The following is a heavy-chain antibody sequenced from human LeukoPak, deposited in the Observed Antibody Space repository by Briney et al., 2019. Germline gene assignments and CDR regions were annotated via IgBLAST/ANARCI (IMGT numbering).Heavy chain of an antibody. V-gene: IGHV4-30-4*08. CDR1: GGSISSGDYY. CDR3: ARDLRYCSSTSCHSDYYYYYYMDV. D-gene: IGHD2-2*01. Sequence: SETLSLXCTVSGGSISSGDYYWIWIRQPPGKGLEWIGYIYYSGSTYYNPSLKSRVTISVDTSKNQFSLKLSSVTAADTAVYYCARDLRYCSSTSCHSDYYYYYYMDVWGKGTTVTVSS. J-gene: IGHJ6*03. CDR2: IYYSGST.